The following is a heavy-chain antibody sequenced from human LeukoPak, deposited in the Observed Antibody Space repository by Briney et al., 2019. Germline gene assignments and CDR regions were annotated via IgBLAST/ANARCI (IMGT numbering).Heavy chain of an antibody. CDR2: IYHSGST. J-gene: IGHJ4*02. V-gene: IGHV4-30-2*01. Sequence: SETLSLTCAVSGGSISSGGYSWSWIRQPPGKGLEWIGYIYHSGSTYYNPSLKSRVTISVDRSKNQFSLELSSVTAADTAVYYCARSLGRNYFDYWGQGTLVTVSS. D-gene: IGHD3-16*01. CDR3: ARSLGRNYFDY. CDR1: GGSISSGGYS.